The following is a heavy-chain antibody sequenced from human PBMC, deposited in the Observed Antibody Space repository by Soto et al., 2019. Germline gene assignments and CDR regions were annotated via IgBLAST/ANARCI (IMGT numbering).Heavy chain of an antibody. Sequence: QVQLQQWGAGLLKPSETLSLTCAVSGGSFSGYFWSWIRQPPGKGLEWIGEINHRESTNYNPSLSSRVTMSVDTSKNRFSLRLRSVSAADTAVYYCARDPTVLTYCYGSGLFDYWCQGTLVTVSS. V-gene: IGHV4-34*01. CDR1: GGSFSGYF. J-gene: IGHJ4*02. CDR2: INHREST. D-gene: IGHD3-10*01. CDR3: ARDPTVLTYCYGSGLFDY.